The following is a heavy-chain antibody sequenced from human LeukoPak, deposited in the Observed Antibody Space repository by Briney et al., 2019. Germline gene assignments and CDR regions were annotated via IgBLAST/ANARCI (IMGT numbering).Heavy chain of an antibody. Sequence: SSETLSLTCAVYGGSFSSYYWSWIRQPPGKGLEWIGYIYYSGSTNYNPSLKGRVTISVDTSKNQFSLKLSSVTAADTAVYYCATLQVGEFDEYYFDYWGQGTLVTVSS. CDR3: ATLQVGEFDEYYFDY. CDR2: IYYSGST. CDR1: GGSFSSYY. V-gene: IGHV4-59*01. J-gene: IGHJ4*02. D-gene: IGHD1-26*01.